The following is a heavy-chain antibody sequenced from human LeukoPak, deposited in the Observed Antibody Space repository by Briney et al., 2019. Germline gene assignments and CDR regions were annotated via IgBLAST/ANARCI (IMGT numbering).Heavy chain of an antibody. V-gene: IGHV4-59*12. D-gene: IGHD3-16*01. CDR3: ARYGRGGAEWYFDL. CDR2: IYYSGST. J-gene: IGHJ2*01. CDR1: GGSISSYY. Sequence: PSETLSLTCTVSGGSISSYYWSWIRQPPGKGLEWIGYIYYSGSTNYNPSLKSRVSISVDKPNNQFSLRLSSVTAADTAVYYCARYGRGGAEWYFDLWGRGTLVIVSS.